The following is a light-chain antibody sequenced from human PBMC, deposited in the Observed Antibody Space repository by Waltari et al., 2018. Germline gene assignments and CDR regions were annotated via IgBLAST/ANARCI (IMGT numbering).Light chain of an antibody. CDR2: RNT. Sequence: QSVLTQPPSASGTPGQRVPISFSGSSPNTGSNFVSWYQHLPGTAPKPLIYRNTQRPSGVPDRFSGSKSGTSASLAISGLRSEDEADYYCAAWDDSLSGPVFGGGTKLTVL. CDR3: AAWDDSLSGPV. J-gene: IGLJ2*01. V-gene: IGLV1-47*01. CDR1: SPNTGSNF.